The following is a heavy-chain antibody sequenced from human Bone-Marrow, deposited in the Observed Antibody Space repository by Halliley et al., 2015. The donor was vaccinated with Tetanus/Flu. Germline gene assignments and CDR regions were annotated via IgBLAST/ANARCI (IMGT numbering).Heavy chain of an antibody. D-gene: IGHD3-3*01. CDR3: ARDQRTSVSLFGVVYFDY. V-gene: IGHV3-21*01. J-gene: IGHJ4*02. Sequence: NRNSYKEYADSVQGRFTISRDNAKNSLYLQMSSLRAEDTAVYYCARDQRTSVSLFGVVYFDYWGQGTLVTVSS. CDR2: NRNSYK.